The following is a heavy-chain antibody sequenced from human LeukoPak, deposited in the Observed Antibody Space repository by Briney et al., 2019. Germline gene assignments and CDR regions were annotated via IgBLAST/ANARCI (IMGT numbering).Heavy chain of an antibody. D-gene: IGHD3-16*02. CDR2: ISSSSSYI. V-gene: IGHV3-21*01. CDR3: AREFYDYVWGSYRSFDY. Sequence: GGSLRLSCAASGFTFSNAWMNWVRQAPGKGLEWVSSISSSSSYIYYADSVKGRFTASRDNAKNSLYLQMNSLRVEDTAVYYCAREFYDYVWGSYRSFDYWGQGTLVTVSS. J-gene: IGHJ4*02. CDR1: GFTFSNAW.